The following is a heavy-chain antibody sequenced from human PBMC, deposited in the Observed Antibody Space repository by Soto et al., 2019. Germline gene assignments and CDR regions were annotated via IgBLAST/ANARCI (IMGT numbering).Heavy chain of an antibody. J-gene: IGHJ4*02. CDR2: IKSKTDGGTA. CDR3: TTGIYYDILTGYHNVAY. Sequence: GGSLRLSCVASGFNLSHPWMTWVRQAAGKGLEWVGRIKSKTDGGTADYAAPVKGRATISRDDSKNTVYLQMNSLKTEDTAVYYCTTGIYYDILTGYHNVAYWGQGALVTVS. V-gene: IGHV3-15*01. CDR1: GFNLSHPW. D-gene: IGHD3-9*01.